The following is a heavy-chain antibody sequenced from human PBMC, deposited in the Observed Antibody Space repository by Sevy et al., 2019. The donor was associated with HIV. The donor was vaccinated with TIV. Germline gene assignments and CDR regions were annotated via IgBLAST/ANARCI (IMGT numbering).Heavy chain of an antibody. J-gene: IGHJ4*02. CDR2: IWNDGSDK. V-gene: IGHV3-33*01. CDR1: GFTFCNYG. CDR3: ARGGDFNDRSAKWDSDY. D-gene: IGHD3-22*01. Sequence: GGSLRLSCAASGFTFCNYGMHWVRQAPGKGLEWVAVIWNDGSDKYYADSVKGRFTISRDNSKNTLYLQMNSLRVEDTAVYFCARGGDFNDRSAKWDSDYWGQGTLVTVSS.